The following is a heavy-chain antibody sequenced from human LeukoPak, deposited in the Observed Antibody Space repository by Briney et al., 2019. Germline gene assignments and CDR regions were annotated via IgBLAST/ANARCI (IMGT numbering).Heavy chain of an antibody. D-gene: IGHD1-26*01. CDR2: ISAYNGNT. CDR3: AILRGELLEDNFDY. J-gene: IGHJ4*02. Sequence: VASVKVSCKASGYTFTSYGISWVRQAPGQGLEWMGWISAYNGNTNYAQKLQGRVTMTTDTSTSTAYMELRSLRSDDTAVYYCAILRGELLEDNFDYWGQGTLVTVSS. CDR1: GYTFTSYG. V-gene: IGHV1-18*01.